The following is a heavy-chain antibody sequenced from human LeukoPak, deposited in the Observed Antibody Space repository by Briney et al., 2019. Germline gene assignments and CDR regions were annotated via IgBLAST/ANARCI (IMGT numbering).Heavy chain of an antibody. CDR1: GYTFTSYG. J-gene: IGHJ5*02. CDR2: ISAYNGNT. V-gene: IGHV1-18*01. D-gene: IGHD5-24*01. Sequence: EASVKVSCKASGYTFTSYGISWVRQAPGQGLEWMGRISAYNGNTNYAQKLQGRVTMTTDTSTSTAYMELRSLRSEDTAVYYCARDNSVRDEAWWFNPWGQGTLVTVSS. CDR3: ARDNSVRDEAWWFNP.